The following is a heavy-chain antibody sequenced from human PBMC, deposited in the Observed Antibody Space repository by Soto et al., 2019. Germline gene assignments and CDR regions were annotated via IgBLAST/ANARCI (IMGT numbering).Heavy chain of an antibody. CDR3: ATGWFGKKYYFDY. CDR1: GFTFDDYA. Sequence: EVQLVESGGCLVQPGRSLRLSCAASGFTFDDYAMHWVRQAPGKGLEWVSGISWNSGSIGYADSVKGRFTISRDNAKNSLYLQMNSLRAEDTALYYCATGWFGKKYYFDYWGQGTLVTVSS. D-gene: IGHD3-10*01. V-gene: IGHV3-9*01. J-gene: IGHJ4*02. CDR2: ISWNSGSI.